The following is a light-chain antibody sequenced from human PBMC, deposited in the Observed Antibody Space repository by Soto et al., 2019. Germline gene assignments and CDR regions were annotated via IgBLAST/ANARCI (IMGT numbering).Light chain of an antibody. CDR3: ATWDDSLSVFWV. CDR2: NDD. J-gene: IGLJ3*02. Sequence: QPVLTQPPSASGTPGQRVTISCSGSSSNIGVNYVYWYQQLPGTAPKLLIYNDDHRPSGVPDRFSGSKSGTSASLAISGLRSEDEADYYCATWDDSLSVFWVFGGGTQLTVL. V-gene: IGLV1-47*02. CDR1: SSNIGVNY.